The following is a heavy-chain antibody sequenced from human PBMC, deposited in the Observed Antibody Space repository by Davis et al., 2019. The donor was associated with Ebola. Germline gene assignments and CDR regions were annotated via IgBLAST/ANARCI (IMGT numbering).Heavy chain of an antibody. J-gene: IGHJ2*01. V-gene: IGHV2-5*02. D-gene: IGHD2-21*02. CDR1: GFSLSTSGVG. CDR2: IYWDDDK. Sequence: SGPTLVKPTQTLTLTCTFSGFSLSTSGVGVGWIRQPPGKALEWLALIYWDDDKRYSPSLKSRLTITKDTSKNQVVLTMTNMDPVDTATYYCAHLAVGIVVVTAPPDWYFDLWGRGTLVTVSS. CDR3: AHLAVGIVVVTAPPDWYFDL.